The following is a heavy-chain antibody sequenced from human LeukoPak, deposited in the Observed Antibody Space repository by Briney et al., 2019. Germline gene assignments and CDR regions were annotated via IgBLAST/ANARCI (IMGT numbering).Heavy chain of an antibody. CDR1: GFTFSSYA. CDR2: FSGSGGST. Sequence: GGSLRLSCAASGFTFSSYAMSWVRQAPGKGLEGVSAFSGSGGSTYHADSVKGRFTISRDNSKNPLYPQMNSLRAEDTAVYYCAKDRCDSSGYHPYYFDYWGQGTLVTVSS. J-gene: IGHJ4*02. D-gene: IGHD3-22*01. CDR3: AKDRCDSSGYHPYYFDY. V-gene: IGHV3-23*01.